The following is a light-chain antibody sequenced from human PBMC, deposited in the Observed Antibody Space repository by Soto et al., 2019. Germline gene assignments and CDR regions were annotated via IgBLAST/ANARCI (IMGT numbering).Light chain of an antibody. Sequence: SYELTQPLSVSLALGQTARITCGGNNIGSKNVHWYQQKPGQAPVLVIYRDGNRPSGIPERFSGSNSGNTATLTISRDQAGDEADYYCQVWDSSTVFGGGTKVTVL. CDR1: NIGSKN. CDR2: RDG. CDR3: QVWDSSTV. V-gene: IGLV3-9*01. J-gene: IGLJ2*01.